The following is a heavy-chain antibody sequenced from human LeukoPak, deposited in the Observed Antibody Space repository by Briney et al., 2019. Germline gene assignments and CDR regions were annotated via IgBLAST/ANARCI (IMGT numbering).Heavy chain of an antibody. D-gene: IGHD6-13*01. CDR2: ISYDGSNK. CDR3: AGRGTAAGTFPDYDMDV. CDR1: GFTFSSYA. Sequence: PGGSLRLSCAASGFTFSSYAMHWVRQAPGKGLEWVAVISYDGSNKYYADSVKGRFTISRDNSKNTLYLQMNSLRAEDTAVYYCAGRGTAAGTFPDYDMDVRGKGTTVTVSS. V-gene: IGHV3-30-3*01. J-gene: IGHJ6*03.